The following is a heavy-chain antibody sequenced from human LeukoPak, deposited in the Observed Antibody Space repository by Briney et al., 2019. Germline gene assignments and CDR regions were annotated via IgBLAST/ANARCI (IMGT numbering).Heavy chain of an antibody. CDR3: ARGGLLWFGELTDYYFDY. J-gene: IGHJ4*02. V-gene: IGHV1-24*01. D-gene: IGHD3-10*01. CDR1: GYTLTELS. CDR2: FDPEDGET. Sequence: ASVKVSCKVSGYTLTELSMHWVRQAPGKGLEWMGGFDPEDGETIYAQKFQGRVTMTEDTSTDTAYMELSSLRSEDTAVYYCARGGLLWFGELTDYYFDYWGQGTLVTVSS.